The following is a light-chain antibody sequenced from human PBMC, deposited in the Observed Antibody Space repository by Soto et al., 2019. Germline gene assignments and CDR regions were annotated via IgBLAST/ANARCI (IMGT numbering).Light chain of an antibody. CDR3: QKYNSAPWT. V-gene: IGKV1-39*01. CDR1: QSISSD. J-gene: IGKJ1*01. Sequence: DIQMTQSPSSLSASVGGIVTITCRASQSISSDLNWYQQKPGKAPKLLIFAASSLQSGVPSRFSGSRSGPDFTLTISSLQPEDVATYYCQKYNSAPWTFGQGTKVDIK. CDR2: AAS.